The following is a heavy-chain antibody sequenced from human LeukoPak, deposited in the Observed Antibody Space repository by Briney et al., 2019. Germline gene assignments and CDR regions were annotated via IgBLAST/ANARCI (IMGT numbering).Heavy chain of an antibody. J-gene: IGHJ5*02. D-gene: IGHD2-2*01. CDR3: AREYCSSTSCTGKFDP. CDR2: IIPIFGTA. V-gene: IGHV1-69*13. Sequence: SVKVSCKASVGTFSSYAISWVRQAPGQGLEWMGGIIPIFGTADYAQKFQGRVTITADESTSTAYMELSSLRSEDTAVYYCAREYCSSTSCTGKFDPWGQGTLVTVSS. CDR1: VGTFSSYA.